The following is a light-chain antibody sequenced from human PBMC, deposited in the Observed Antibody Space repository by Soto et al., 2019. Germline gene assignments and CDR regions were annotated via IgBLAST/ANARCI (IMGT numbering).Light chain of an antibody. CDR3: QSYDSNNQVV. CDR2: EDN. V-gene: IGLV6-57*04. Sequence: NFMLTQPHSVSESPGKTVTISCTRSSGSIVSNYVQWYQRRPGRAPTTVIYEDNRRPSGVPDRFSGSIDSSSNSASLTISGLKTEDEADYYCQSYDSNNQVVFGGGTKLTVL. CDR1: SGSIVSNY. J-gene: IGLJ2*01.